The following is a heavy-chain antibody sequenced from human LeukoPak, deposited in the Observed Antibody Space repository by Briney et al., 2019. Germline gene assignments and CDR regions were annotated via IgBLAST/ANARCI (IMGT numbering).Heavy chain of an antibody. D-gene: IGHD2-15*01. V-gene: IGHV3-72*01. CDR1: GFTFSSYW. CDR3: ASTSHCSGGRCYAGFDY. Sequence: QAGGSLRLSCAASGFTFSSYWMHWVRQAPGKGLEWVGRARNKAQSYTTEYAASVKGRFTISRDDSKNSLYLQMNNLRTEDTAVYFCASTSHCSGGRCYAGFDYWGQGTLVTVSS. J-gene: IGHJ4*02. CDR2: ARNKAQSYTT.